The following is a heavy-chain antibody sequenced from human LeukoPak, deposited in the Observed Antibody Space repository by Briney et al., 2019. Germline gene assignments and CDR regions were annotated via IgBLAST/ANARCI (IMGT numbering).Heavy chain of an antibody. CDR2: ISYDGSNK. V-gene: IGHV3-30-3*01. D-gene: IGHD3-3*01. CDR3: ARPHEWPYYFDY. CDR1: GFTFSSYA. J-gene: IGHJ4*02. Sequence: GGSLRLSCAASGFTFSSYAMHWVRQAPGKGLEWVAVISYDGSNKYYADSVKGRFTISRDNSKNTLYLQMNSLRAEDTAVYYCARPHEWPYYFDYWGQGTQVTVSS.